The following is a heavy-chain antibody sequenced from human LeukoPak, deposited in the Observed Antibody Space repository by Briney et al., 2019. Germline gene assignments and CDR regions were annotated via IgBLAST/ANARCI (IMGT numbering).Heavy chain of an antibody. D-gene: IGHD5-24*01. J-gene: IGHJ4*02. V-gene: IGHV3-9*01. CDR3: AREEMATMNPDY. CDR2: ISWNSGSI. CDR1: GFTFDDYA. Sequence: GGSLRLSCAASGFTFDDYAMHWVRQAPGKGLEWVSGISWNSGSIGYADSVKGRFPISRDNSKNTLYLQMNSLRAEDTAVYYCAREEMATMNPDYWGQGTLVTVSS.